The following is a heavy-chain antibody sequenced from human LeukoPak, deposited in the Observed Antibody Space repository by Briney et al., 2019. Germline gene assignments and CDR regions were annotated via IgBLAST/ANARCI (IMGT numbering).Heavy chain of an antibody. J-gene: IGHJ4*02. CDR1: GFTFSGSA. V-gene: IGHV3-73*01. CDR2: IRSKANSYAT. Sequence: GGSLRLSCAASGFTFSGSAMHWVRQASGKGLEWVGRIRSKANSYATAYAASVKGRFTISRDDSKNTAYLQMNSLKTEDTAVYYCTRHLYDSSGCVYYFDYWGQGTLVTVSS. CDR3: TRHLYDSSGCVYYFDY. D-gene: IGHD3-22*01.